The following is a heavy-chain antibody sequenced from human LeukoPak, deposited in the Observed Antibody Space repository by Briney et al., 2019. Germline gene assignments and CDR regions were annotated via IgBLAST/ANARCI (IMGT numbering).Heavy chain of an antibody. CDR1: GLTVSSNY. CDR2: IYSGGST. Sequence: GGSLRLSCAASGLTVSSNYMSWVRQAPGEGLEWVSVIYSGGSTYYADSVKGRFTISRDNSKKTLYLQMNSLRAEDAAGYYCARDKVGCSSTSCHFWYFDLWGRGTLVTVSS. J-gene: IGHJ2*01. CDR3: ARDKVGCSSTSCHFWYFDL. D-gene: IGHD2-2*01. V-gene: IGHV3-53*01.